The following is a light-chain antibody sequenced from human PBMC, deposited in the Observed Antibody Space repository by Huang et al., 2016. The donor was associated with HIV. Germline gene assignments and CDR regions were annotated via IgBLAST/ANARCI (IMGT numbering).Light chain of an antibody. J-gene: IGKJ3*01. CDR1: QSVSSS. V-gene: IGKV3-11*01. CDR3: QQRSNWPLFT. CDR2: DTS. Sequence: EIVLTQSPATLSLSPGERATLSCKASQSVSSSFAWYQQKPGQAPRLLIYDTSNRATGIPARYSGSESGTDCTRTSSSLEPEDFAVYYCQQRSNWPLFTFGPGTKVDIK.